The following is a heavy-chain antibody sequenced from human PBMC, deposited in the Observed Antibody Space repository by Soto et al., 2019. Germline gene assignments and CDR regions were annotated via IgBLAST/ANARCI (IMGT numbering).Heavy chain of an antibody. CDR3: ARVGAYDSSTGAFDI. Sequence: VKVSCKASGYTFTSYCISWVRQAPGQGLEWMGWISAYNGNTNYAQKLQGRVTMTTDTSTSTAYMELRSLRSDDTAVYYCARVGAYDSSTGAFDIWGQGTMVTVSS. D-gene: IGHD3-22*01. CDR2: ISAYNGNT. V-gene: IGHV1-18*01. CDR1: GYTFTSYC. J-gene: IGHJ3*02.